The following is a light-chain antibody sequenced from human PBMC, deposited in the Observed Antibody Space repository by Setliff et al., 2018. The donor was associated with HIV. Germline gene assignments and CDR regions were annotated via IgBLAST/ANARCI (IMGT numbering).Light chain of an antibody. CDR2: DVN. Sequence: ALTQPPSVSGSPGQSVTISCTGTSSDIGVYNYVSWYQQHPGRATKLMIYDVNKRPSGVPGRFSGSKSGNAASLTISGLRAEDEADYYCCSYAGTYTYVFGTGTKVTVL. CDR1: SSDIGVYNY. J-gene: IGLJ1*01. V-gene: IGLV2-11*01. CDR3: CSYAGTYTYV.